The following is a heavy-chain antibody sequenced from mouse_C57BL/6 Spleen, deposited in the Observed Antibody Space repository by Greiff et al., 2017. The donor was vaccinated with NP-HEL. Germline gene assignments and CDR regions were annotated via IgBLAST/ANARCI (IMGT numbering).Heavy chain of an antibody. V-gene: IGHV1-69*01. CDR2: IDPSDSYT. J-gene: IGHJ2*01. CDR1: GYTFTSYW. D-gene: IGHD1-1*01. Sequence: QVQLQQSGAELVMPGASVKLSCKASGYTFTSYWMHWVKQRPGQGLEWIGEIDPSDSYTNYNQKFKGKSTLTVDKSSSTAYMQLSSLTSEDSAVYYCARQGYGSSLYYFDYWGQGTTLTVSS. CDR3: ARQGYGSSLYYFDY.